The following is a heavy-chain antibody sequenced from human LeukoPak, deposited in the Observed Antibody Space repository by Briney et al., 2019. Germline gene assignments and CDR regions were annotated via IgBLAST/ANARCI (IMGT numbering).Heavy chain of an antibody. J-gene: IGHJ4*02. D-gene: IGHD3-22*01. CDR1: GLTVSSNY. CDR3: ARSIDSSGYYYVSLDY. Sequence: PGGSLRLSCAASGLTVSSNYMSWVRQAPGKGLEWCSVIYSGGSTYYADSVKGRFTISRDNSKNTLYLQMNSLRAEDTAVYYCARSIDSSGYYYVSLDYWGQGTLVTVSS. CDR2: IYSGGST. V-gene: IGHV3-53*01.